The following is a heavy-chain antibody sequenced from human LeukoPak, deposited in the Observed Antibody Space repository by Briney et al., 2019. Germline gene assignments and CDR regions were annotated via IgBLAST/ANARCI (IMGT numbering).Heavy chain of an antibody. D-gene: IGHD5-12*01. V-gene: IGHV1-18*01. Sequence: GASVTVSCKASGYTFTSYGVSWVRQAPGQGLEWMGWISAYNGNTNYAQKFQGRVTMTTDTSTSTAYMELRSLRSDDTAVYYCATVHSGYDPWGQGTLVTVSS. CDR1: GYTFTSYG. J-gene: IGHJ5*02. CDR3: ATVHSGYDP. CDR2: ISAYNGNT.